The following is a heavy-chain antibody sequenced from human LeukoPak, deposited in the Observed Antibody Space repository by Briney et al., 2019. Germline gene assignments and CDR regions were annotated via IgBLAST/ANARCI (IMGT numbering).Heavy chain of an antibody. J-gene: IGHJ4*02. CDR1: GSSFTSYG. CDR2: ISGSNGNT. V-gene: IGHV1-18*01. D-gene: IGHD3-3*01. CDR3: ARITIFGVVIDFDY. Sequence: ASVKLSCKASGSSFTSYGITWVRQAPGQGLEWMGWISGSNGNTNYAQKHQGRVTMTTDTSTSTAYMELRSLRSDDTAVYYCARITIFGVVIDFDYWGQGTPVTVSS.